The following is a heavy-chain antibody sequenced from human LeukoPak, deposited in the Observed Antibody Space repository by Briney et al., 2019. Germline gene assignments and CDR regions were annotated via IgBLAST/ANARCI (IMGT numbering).Heavy chain of an antibody. Sequence: GGSLRLSCAASGFTFSSYEMNWVRQAPGKGLEWVSYISSSGSPIYYADSVKGRFTISRDNAKNTLYLQMNSLRAEDTAVYYCARDAVRSGEFDHWGQGILVTVSS. CDR2: ISSSGSPI. CDR3: ARDAVRSGEFDH. J-gene: IGHJ4*02. V-gene: IGHV3-48*03. CDR1: GFTFSSYE. D-gene: IGHD1-26*01.